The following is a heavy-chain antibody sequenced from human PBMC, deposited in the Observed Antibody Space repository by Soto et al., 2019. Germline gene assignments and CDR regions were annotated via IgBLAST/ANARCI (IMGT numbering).Heavy chain of an antibody. CDR1: GGSISSYY. V-gene: IGHV4-59*08. Sequence: SETLSLTCTVSGGSISSYYWTWIRQPPGKGLEWIGYIYYTGSTNYNPSLKSRVTISVDTSKNQFSLKLTSVTAADTAVYYCARNFWRGYLSYWGQGTLVTVSS. J-gene: IGHJ4*02. CDR3: ARNFWRGYLSY. CDR2: IYYTGST. D-gene: IGHD3-3*01.